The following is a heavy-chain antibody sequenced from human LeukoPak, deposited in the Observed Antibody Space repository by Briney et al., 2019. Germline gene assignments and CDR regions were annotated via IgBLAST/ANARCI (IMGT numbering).Heavy chain of an antibody. CDR2: MYYGGTT. Sequence: EWIGSMYYGGTTYYNPSLKSRVTLSVDTSKNQFSLRLSSVTAADSAVYFCATGKYSGYYDYWGQGTLVTVSS. CDR3: ATGKYSGYYDY. D-gene: IGHD5-12*01. J-gene: IGHJ4*02. V-gene: IGHV4-39*01.